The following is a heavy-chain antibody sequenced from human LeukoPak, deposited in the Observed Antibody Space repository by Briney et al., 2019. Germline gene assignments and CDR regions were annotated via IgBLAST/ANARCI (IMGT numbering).Heavy chain of an antibody. CDR3: ARVPAALNRYWYFDL. J-gene: IGHJ2*01. V-gene: IGHV4-61*02. CDR1: GGSISSGSYY. D-gene: IGHD2-2*01. Sequence: SQTLSLTCTVSGGSISSGSYYWSWIRQPAGKGLEWIGRIYTSGSTNYNPSLKSRVTISVDTSKNQFSLKLSSVTAADTAVYYCARVPAALNRYWYFDLWGRGTLVTVSS. CDR2: IYTSGST.